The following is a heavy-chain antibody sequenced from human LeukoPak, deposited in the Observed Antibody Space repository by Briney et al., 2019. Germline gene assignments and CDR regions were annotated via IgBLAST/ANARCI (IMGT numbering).Heavy chain of an antibody. J-gene: IGHJ3*02. CDR3: ARELPQHYYDSSGYYQGNPPDAFDI. CDR1: GDSVSSNSDA. Sequence: SQTLSLTCAISGDSVSSNSDAWNWIRQSPSRGLERLGRTYYRSKWYYDYAVAVKSRISINPDTSKNQFSLQLSSVTPEDTAVYYCARELPQHYYDSSGYYQGNPPDAFDIWGQGTMVTVSS. D-gene: IGHD3-22*01. CDR2: TYYRSKWYY. V-gene: IGHV6-1*01.